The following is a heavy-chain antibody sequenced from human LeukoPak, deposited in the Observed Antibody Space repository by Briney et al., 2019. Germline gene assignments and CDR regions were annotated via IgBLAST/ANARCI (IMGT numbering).Heavy chain of an antibody. Sequence: SQTLSLTCAVSGGSISSGGYSWSWIRQPPGKGLEWIGYIYHSGSTYYNPSLKSRVTISVDRSKNQFSLKLSSVTAADTAVYYCARAGIAAAPRTLFDFWGQGTLVTVSS. CDR3: ARAGIAAAPRTLFDF. V-gene: IGHV4-30-2*01. CDR2: IYHSGST. D-gene: IGHD6-13*01. J-gene: IGHJ4*02. CDR1: GGSISSGGYS.